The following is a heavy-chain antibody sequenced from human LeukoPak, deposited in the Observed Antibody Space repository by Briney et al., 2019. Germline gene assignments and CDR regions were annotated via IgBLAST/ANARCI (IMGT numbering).Heavy chain of an antibody. CDR2: ISGSGGST. V-gene: IGHV3-23*01. D-gene: IGHD3-16*01. J-gene: IGHJ4*02. CDR1: GFSFSSYA. CDR3: AKDSRALGDTGDY. Sequence: PGGSLRLSCAASGFSFSSYAMSWVRQAPGKGLEWVSAISGSGGSTYYADSVKGRFTISRDNSKNTLYLQMNSLRAEDTAVYYCAKDSRALGDTGDYWGQGTLVTVSS.